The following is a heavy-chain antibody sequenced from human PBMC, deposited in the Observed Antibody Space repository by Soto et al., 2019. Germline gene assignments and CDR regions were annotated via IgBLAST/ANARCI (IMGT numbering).Heavy chain of an antibody. D-gene: IGHD4-4*01. J-gene: IGHJ6*02. CDR2: ISSSSSTI. CDR1: GSTFSSYS. CDR3: AREWTTVTTDYYYYGMDV. Sequence: PGGSLRLSCAASGSTFSSYSMNWVRQAPGKGLEWVSYISSSSSTIYYADSVKGRFTISRDDAKNSLYLQMNSLRDEDTAVYYYAREWTTVTTDYYYYGMDVWGQGTTVTVSS. V-gene: IGHV3-48*02.